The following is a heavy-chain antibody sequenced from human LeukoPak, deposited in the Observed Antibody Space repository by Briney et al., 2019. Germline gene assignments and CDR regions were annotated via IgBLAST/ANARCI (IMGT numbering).Heavy chain of an antibody. V-gene: IGHV3-74*01. Sequence: PGGSLRLSCAASGFTFRNYWMHWVRQAPGKGLVWVSRIDNDGSSTIYADSVKGRFPISRDNAKSAVYLQMNSLRAEDTGVYYCARGGMAHAFDIWGQGTMVTVSS. CDR1: GFTFRNYW. D-gene: IGHD2-8*01. J-gene: IGHJ3*02. CDR2: IDNDGSST. CDR3: ARGGMAHAFDI.